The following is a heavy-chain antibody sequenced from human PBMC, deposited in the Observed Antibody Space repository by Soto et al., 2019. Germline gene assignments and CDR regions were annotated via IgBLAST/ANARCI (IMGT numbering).Heavy chain of an antibody. V-gene: IGHV3-53*01. D-gene: IGHD2-21*01. Sequence: EERLVQSGGGLVQPGGSLRLSCAASGFSVGGNYMSWVRQAPGKGLELVSLIYSGGNPSYADSMKGRLTLSRDNSNNMLYLQMDSLRAEDTAVYYCARGPNSDCWGQGTLVIVSS. CDR3: ARGPNSDC. CDR1: GFSVGGNY. CDR2: IYSGGNP. J-gene: IGHJ4*02.